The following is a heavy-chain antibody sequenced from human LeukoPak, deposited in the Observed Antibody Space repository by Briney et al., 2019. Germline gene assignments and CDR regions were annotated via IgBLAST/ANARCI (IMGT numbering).Heavy chain of an antibody. V-gene: IGHV3-23*01. Sequence: PGGSLRPSCAASGFTFSSYAMSWVRQAPGKGLEWVSAISGSGGSTYYADSVKGRFTISRDNSKNTLYLQMNSLRAEDTAVYYCAKNPGFGAYYYYYMDVWGKGTTVTVSS. CDR2: ISGSGGST. J-gene: IGHJ6*03. CDR1: GFTFSSYA. D-gene: IGHD3-16*01. CDR3: AKNPGFGAYYYYYMDV.